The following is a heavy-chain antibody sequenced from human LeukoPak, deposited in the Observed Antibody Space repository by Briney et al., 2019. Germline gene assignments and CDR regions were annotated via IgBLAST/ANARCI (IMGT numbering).Heavy chain of an antibody. CDR2: VDHTGSP. D-gene: IGHD3-10*01. CDR1: YDSITMYY. Sequence: SETPSLTCCVSYDSITMYYYTWILQPPGKGLQWSVYVDHTGSPNFNPSLNGRVSISRDTTKNLFSLKLSSVTAADTAVYYCARGGYYGLGNDFRFDPWGQGTLVTVSS. V-gene: IGHV4-59*01. CDR3: ARGGYYGLGNDFRFDP. J-gene: IGHJ5*02.